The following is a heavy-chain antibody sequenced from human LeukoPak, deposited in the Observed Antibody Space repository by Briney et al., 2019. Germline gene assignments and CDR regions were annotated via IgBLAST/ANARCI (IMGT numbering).Heavy chain of an antibody. CDR1: GGSISSYY. CDR2: IYYSGST. CDR3: ARGPDYGDLLYFDY. D-gene: IGHD4-17*01. V-gene: IGHV4-59*12. J-gene: IGHJ4*02. Sequence: RTSETLSLTCTVSGGSISSYYWSWIRQPPGKGLEWIGYIYYSGSTNYNPSLKSRVTISVDTSKNQFSLKLSSVTAADTAVYYCARGPDYGDLLYFDYWGQGTLVTVSS.